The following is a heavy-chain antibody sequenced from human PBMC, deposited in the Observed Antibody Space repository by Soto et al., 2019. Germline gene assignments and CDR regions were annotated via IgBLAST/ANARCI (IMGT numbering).Heavy chain of an antibody. J-gene: IGHJ4*02. V-gene: IGHV4-38-2*02. Sequence: PSETLSLTCAVSGYSISSGYYWGWIRQPPGKGLEWIGSIYHSGSTYYNPSLKSRVTISVDTSKNQFSLKLSSVTAADTAVYYRAREGYYDSSGYFDYWGQGTLVTVSS. CDR2: IYHSGST. CDR1: GYSISSGYY. D-gene: IGHD3-22*01. CDR3: AREGYYDSSGYFDY.